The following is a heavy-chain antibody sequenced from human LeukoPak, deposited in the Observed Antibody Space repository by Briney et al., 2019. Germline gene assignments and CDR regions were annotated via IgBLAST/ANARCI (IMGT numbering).Heavy chain of an antibody. V-gene: IGHV4-39*01. CDR1: GGSISSSSYY. CDR2: IYYSGNT. CDR3: ASRNYYYYMDV. Sequence: TSETLSLTCTVSGGSISSSSYYWGWIRQPPGKGLEWIGSIYYSGNTYYNPSLKSRVTISVDTSKNQFSLKLSSVTAADTAVYYCASRNYYYYMDVWGKGTTVTVSS. J-gene: IGHJ6*03.